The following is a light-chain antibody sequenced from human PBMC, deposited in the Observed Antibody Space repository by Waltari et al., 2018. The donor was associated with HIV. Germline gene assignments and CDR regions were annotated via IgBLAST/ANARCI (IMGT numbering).Light chain of an antibody. CDR1: QSVANY. V-gene: IGKV1-39*01. Sequence: DIQMTQSPSSLSASVRDRVTITCRASQSVANYLNWYQQKPGKAPRLLIYYASSLQSGVPSRFNGSGSGTDFTLTINDLQPEDFTTYYCQQSYQMPRTFGQGTQVEVK. J-gene: IGKJ1*01. CDR3: QQSYQMPRT. CDR2: YAS.